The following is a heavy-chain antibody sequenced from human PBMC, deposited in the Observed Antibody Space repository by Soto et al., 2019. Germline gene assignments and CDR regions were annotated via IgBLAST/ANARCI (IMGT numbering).Heavy chain of an antibody. Sequence: GGSLRLSCAASGFTFSSYGMHWVRQSPGKGLEWVAVISYDGSNKYYADSVKGRFTISRDNSKNTLYLQMNSLRAEETAVYYCAKELARSRGELSFFSDYWGQGTLVTVSS. D-gene: IGHD3-16*02. CDR1: GFTFSSYG. J-gene: IGHJ4*02. CDR2: ISYDGSNK. V-gene: IGHV3-30*18. CDR3: AKELARSRGELSFFSDY.